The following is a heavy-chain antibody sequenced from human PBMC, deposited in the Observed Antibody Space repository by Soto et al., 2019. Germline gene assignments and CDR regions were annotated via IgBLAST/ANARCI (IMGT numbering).Heavy chain of an antibody. CDR1: GGSISSGGYY. V-gene: IGHV4-31*03. D-gene: IGHD3-22*01. Sequence: PSETLSLTCTVSGGSISSGGYYWSWIRQHPGKGLEWIGYIYYSGSTYYNPSLKSRVTISVDTSKNQFSLTLSSVTAADTAVYNFAPVPSSGYYYDISGFFGYWGQGTRVTVSP. CDR3: APVPSSGYYYDISGFFGY. CDR2: IYYSGST. J-gene: IGHJ4*02.